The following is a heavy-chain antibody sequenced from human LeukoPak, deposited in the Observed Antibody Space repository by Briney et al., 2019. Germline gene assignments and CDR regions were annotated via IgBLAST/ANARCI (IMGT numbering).Heavy chain of an antibody. Sequence: GGSLRLSCAASGFTFNRYTIHWVRQAPGKGLEWVAVISNDGSKKYYADSVKGRFTISRDNSKNTLSLQMNRLGADDTAVYYCARDQVRYCGSSSCSYFDYWGQGTLVTVSS. J-gene: IGHJ4*02. CDR2: ISNDGSKK. CDR3: ARDQVRYCGSSSCSYFDY. CDR1: GFTFNRYT. V-gene: IGHV3-30-3*01. D-gene: IGHD2-15*01.